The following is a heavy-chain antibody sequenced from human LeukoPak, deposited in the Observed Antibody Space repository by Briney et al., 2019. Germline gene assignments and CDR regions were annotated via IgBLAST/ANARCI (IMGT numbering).Heavy chain of an antibody. Sequence: ASVKVSCKASGYTFTSYYMHWVRQAPGQGLEWMGIINPSGGSTSYAQKFQGRVTMTRDTSTSTVYMELSSLTSEDTAIYYCARVGTEVSGLDDGFDIWGPGTMVTVSS. CDR3: ARVGTEVSGLDDGFDI. D-gene: IGHD5/OR15-5a*01. V-gene: IGHV1-46*01. CDR2: INPSGGST. CDR1: GYTFTSYY. J-gene: IGHJ3*02.